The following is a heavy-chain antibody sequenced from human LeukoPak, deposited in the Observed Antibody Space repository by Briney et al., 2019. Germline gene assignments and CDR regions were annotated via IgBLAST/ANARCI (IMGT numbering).Heavy chain of an antibody. CDR3: AKSDCASDGCKLLNY. Sequence: PGGFLRLSCAVSGFMFSQHTMSWVRQAPGKRLEWISSISGSGDATRYADSVMGRFTISRDNAKNTLSLQMNSLRAEDTAVYYCAKSDCASDGCKLLNYWGQGTLVTASS. D-gene: IGHD3-10*01. CDR2: ISGSGDAT. V-gene: IGHV3-23*01. CDR1: GFMFSQHT. J-gene: IGHJ4*02.